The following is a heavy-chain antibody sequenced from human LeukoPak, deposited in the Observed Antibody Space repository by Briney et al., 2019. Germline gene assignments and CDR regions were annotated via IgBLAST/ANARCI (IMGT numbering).Heavy chain of an antibody. CDR2: INPNSGGT. Sequence: ASVKVSCKASGYIFTGYYMHWVRQAPGQGLEWMGWINPNSGGTNYAQKFQGRVTMTRDTSISTAYMELSRLRSDDTAVYYCASIPLLWFGNNWFDPWGQGTLVTVSS. V-gene: IGHV1-2*02. D-gene: IGHD3-10*01. CDR1: GYIFTGYY. J-gene: IGHJ5*02. CDR3: ASIPLLWFGNNWFDP.